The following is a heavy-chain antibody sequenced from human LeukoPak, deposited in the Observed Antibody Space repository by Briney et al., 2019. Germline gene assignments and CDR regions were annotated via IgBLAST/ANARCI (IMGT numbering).Heavy chain of an antibody. J-gene: IGHJ5*02. CDR3: ARLFYGSGSRNWFDP. V-gene: IGHV1-18*04. D-gene: IGHD3-10*01. CDR2: ISAYNGNT. CDR1: EYTFTGYY. Sequence: ASVKVSCKASEYTFTGYYLHWVRQAPGQGLEWMGWISAYNGNTNYAQKLQGRVTMTTDTSTSTAYVELRSLRSDDTAVYYCARLFYGSGSRNWFDPWGQGTLVTVSS.